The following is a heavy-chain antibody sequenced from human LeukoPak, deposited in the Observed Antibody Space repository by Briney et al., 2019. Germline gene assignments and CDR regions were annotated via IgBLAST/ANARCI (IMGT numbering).Heavy chain of an antibody. D-gene: IGHD5-18*01. Sequence: GESLKISGKGSGYSFTNYWIAWVGQMPGKGLEWMGIIFPGDSHTRYSPSFQGQVTISADKSISTAYLQWNSLKASDTAMYYCARRHRRGAYTYGVDYWGQGTPVTVSS. V-gene: IGHV5-51*01. CDR2: IFPGDSHT. CDR3: ARRHRRGAYTYGVDY. J-gene: IGHJ4*02. CDR1: GYSFTNYW.